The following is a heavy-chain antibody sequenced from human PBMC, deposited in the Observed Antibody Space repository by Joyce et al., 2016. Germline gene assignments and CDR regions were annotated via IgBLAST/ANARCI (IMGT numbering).Heavy chain of an antibody. Sequence: VQLVQSGAELKKPGESLKISCKGSGYNFTNYWIGWVRQMSGKGLEWMENIYPGDSETRYSPSFQGQVSVSANKSISTAYLHWNTLKASDTAMYYCARIMDASAWLHHNFDSWGQGTLVTVSS. CDR2: IYPGDSET. CDR3: ARIMDASAWLHHNFDS. CDR1: GYNFTNYW. V-gene: IGHV5-51*01. D-gene: IGHD6-19*01. J-gene: IGHJ4*02.